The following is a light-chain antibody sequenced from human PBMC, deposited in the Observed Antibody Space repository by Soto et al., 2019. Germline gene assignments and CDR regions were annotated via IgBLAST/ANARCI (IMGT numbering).Light chain of an antibody. J-gene: IGLJ1*01. Sequence: QSALTQPASVSGSPGQSITLLCTGTSSDVGGYNCVSWYQQHPGKAPKLMIHDVTNRPSGVSNRFSGSKSGNTASLTISGLQAEDEADYYCSSYTSSSSYVLGTGTKLTVL. CDR2: DVT. V-gene: IGLV2-14*01. CDR1: SSDVGGYNC. CDR3: SSYTSSSSYV.